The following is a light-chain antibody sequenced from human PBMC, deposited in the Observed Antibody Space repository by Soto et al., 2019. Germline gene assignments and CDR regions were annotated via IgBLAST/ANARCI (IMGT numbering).Light chain of an antibody. CDR1: SSNIGSNY. CDR2: RNN. V-gene: IGLV1-47*01. J-gene: IGLJ2*01. CDR3: CSYATYNMI. Sequence: QSVLTQPPSASGTPGQRVNISCSESSSNIGSNYVYWYRQFPGTAPKLLIQRNNQRPSGVPARFSGSKSGTSASLAISGLRSEDEADYYCCSYATYNMILGGGTKVTVL.